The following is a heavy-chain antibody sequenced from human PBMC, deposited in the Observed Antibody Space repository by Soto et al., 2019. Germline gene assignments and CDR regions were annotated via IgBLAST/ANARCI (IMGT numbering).Heavy chain of an antibody. Sequence: PSETLSLTCTVSGGSISSYYWSWIRQPPGKGLEWIGYIYYSGSTNYNPSLKSRVTISVDTSKNQFSLKLSSVTAADTAVYYCARHEPYGDYFTPTFDYWGQGTLVTVSS. D-gene: IGHD4-17*01. CDR2: IYYSGST. CDR3: ARHEPYGDYFTPTFDY. J-gene: IGHJ4*02. CDR1: GGSISSYY. V-gene: IGHV4-59*08.